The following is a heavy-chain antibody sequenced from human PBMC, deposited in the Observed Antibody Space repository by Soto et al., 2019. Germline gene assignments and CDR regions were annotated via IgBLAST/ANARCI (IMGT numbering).Heavy chain of an antibody. D-gene: IGHD1-26*01. V-gene: IGHV4-30-4*01. CDR3: ASLLVGATNVSSDY. Sequence: QVQLQESGPGLVKPSQTLSLTCTVSGGSISSGDYYWSWIRQPPGKGLEWIGYIYYSGRTYYNPSLKRRVTISVDTSKNQFSLKLSSVTAADTAVYYCASLLVGATNVSSDYWGQGTLVTVSS. J-gene: IGHJ4*02. CDR2: IYYSGRT. CDR1: GGSISSGDYY.